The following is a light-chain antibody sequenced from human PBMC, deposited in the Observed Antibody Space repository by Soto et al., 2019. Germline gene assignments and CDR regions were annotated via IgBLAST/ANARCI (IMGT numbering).Light chain of an antibody. V-gene: IGKV1-17*03. CDR3: LQHNSHPYT. J-gene: IGKJ2*01. Sequence: DVQMTQSPSAMSASVGDRVTITCRASQDISRFVAWFQQKPGKAPERLIYDTSSLQPGVPSRFSGSGSGTEFTLAISGLQPEDFATYYCLQHNSHPYTFGQGTKLEIK. CDR2: DTS. CDR1: QDISRF.